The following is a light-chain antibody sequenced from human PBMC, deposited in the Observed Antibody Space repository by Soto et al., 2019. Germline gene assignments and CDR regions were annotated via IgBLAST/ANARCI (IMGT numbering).Light chain of an antibody. J-gene: IGKJ5*01. CDR1: QSVSGN. Sequence: EIVMTQSPATLSVSPGERATLSCRASQSVSGNLAWYQQKPGQAPRLLIYGASTRATGIPARFSGSGSGTEFTLTISSLQSEDFVVYHCQQYNNWPPITFGQGTRLEIK. V-gene: IGKV3-15*01. CDR2: GAS. CDR3: QQYNNWPPIT.